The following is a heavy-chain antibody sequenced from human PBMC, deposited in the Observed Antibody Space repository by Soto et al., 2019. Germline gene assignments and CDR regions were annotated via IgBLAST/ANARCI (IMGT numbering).Heavy chain of an antibody. V-gene: IGHV1-8*01. CDR3: ASSVRGVIIKDYYYGMDV. CDR2: MNPNSGNT. CDR1: GYTFTSYD. D-gene: IGHD3-10*01. Sequence: ASVKVSCKASGYTFTSYDINWVRQATGQGLEWMGWMNPNSGNTGYAQKFQGRVTMTRNTSISTAYMELSSLRSEDTAVYYCASSVRGVIIKDYYYGMDVWGQGTTVTVSS. J-gene: IGHJ6*02.